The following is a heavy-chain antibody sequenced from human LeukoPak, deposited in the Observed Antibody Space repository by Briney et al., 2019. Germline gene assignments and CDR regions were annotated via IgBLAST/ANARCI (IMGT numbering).Heavy chain of an antibody. V-gene: IGHV4-59*11. Sequence: SETLSLTCTVSGDSIGSRYWSWIRQPPGKRLEWIGYISYDGRTNYSPSLKSRVTISVDMSMNQLSLKLSSVTAADTAVYYCARTKYHYYDSSGYEGPYNYMDVWGKGTTVTVSS. CDR2: ISYDGRT. CDR1: GDSIGSRY. D-gene: IGHD3-22*01. J-gene: IGHJ6*03. CDR3: ARTKYHYYDSSGYEGPYNYMDV.